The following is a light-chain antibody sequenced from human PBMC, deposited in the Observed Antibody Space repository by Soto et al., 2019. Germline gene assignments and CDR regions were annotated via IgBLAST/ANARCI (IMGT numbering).Light chain of an antibody. CDR2: DVS. Sequence: QSVLTQPASVSGSPGQSITISCTGTSSDVGAYNYVSWHQQHPGKAPKLLIYDVSSRPSGASHRFSASKSGNTASLTISGLQAEDEADYYCSSYTTSNTHVFGTGTKVTVL. CDR1: SSDVGAYNY. V-gene: IGLV2-14*01. CDR3: SSYTTSNTHV. J-gene: IGLJ1*01.